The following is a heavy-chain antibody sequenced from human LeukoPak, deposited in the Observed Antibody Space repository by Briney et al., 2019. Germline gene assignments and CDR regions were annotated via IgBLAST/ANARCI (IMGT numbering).Heavy chain of an antibody. CDR1: GGTFSSYA. CDR2: IIPIFGTA. CDR3: ARDAAAAGGAWFDY. Sequence: SVKVSCKASGGTFSSYAISWLRQAPGQGLEWMGGIIPIFGTANYAQKFQGRVTITADESTSTAYMELNSLRSEDTAVYYCARDAAAAGGAWFDYWGQGTLVTVSS. V-gene: IGHV1-69*13. D-gene: IGHD6-13*01. J-gene: IGHJ4*02.